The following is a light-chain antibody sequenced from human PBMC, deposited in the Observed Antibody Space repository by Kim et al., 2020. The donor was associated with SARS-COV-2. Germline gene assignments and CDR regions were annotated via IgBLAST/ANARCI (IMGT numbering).Light chain of an antibody. CDR1: SGSIAGNY. J-gene: IGLJ3*02. CDR3: QSYDNNIWV. V-gene: IGLV6-57*02. Sequence: GKTVILACPGRSGSIAGNYVQGYPPRPGSAPTTVIYDDDQRPSGVPDRFSGSIDSSSPSASLTISGLKTEDEADYYCQSYDNNIWVFGGGTQLTVL. CDR2: DDD.